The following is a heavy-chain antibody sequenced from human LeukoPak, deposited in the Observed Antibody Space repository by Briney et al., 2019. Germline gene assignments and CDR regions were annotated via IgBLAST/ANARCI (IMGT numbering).Heavy chain of an antibody. CDR3: AKGMLTVVPAAAFDY. CDR2: ISGSGGST. D-gene: IGHD2-2*01. V-gene: IGHV3-23*01. Sequence: PGGSLRLSCPASGFTFSSYAMSWVRQAPGKGLDWVSAISGSGGSTYYADSVKGRFTISRDNSKNTLYLQMNSLRAEDTAVYYCAKGMLTVVPAAAFDYWGQGTLVTVSS. CDR1: GFTFSSYA. J-gene: IGHJ4*02.